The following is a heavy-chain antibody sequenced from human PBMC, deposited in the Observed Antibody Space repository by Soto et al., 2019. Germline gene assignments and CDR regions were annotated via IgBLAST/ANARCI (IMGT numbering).Heavy chain of an antibody. J-gene: IGHJ5*02. CDR2: ISAYNGNT. D-gene: IGHD2-2*01. CDR3: ARGGVLVPAAMLSGWFDP. Sequence: QVQLVQSGAEVKKPGASVKVSCKASGYTFTSYGISWVRQAPGQGLEWMGWISAYNGNTNYAQKIQGRVTMTTDTATSTAYMELRSLRSDDTAVYYCARGGVLVPAAMLSGWFDPWGQGTLVTVSS. V-gene: IGHV1-18*01. CDR1: GYTFTSYG.